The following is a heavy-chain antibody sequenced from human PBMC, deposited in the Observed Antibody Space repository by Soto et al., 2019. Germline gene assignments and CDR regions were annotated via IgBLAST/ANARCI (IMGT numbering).Heavy chain of an antibody. Sequence: VSCKASGYTFTNFAMNWVRHAPGRGLEWMGWINTNTGNPTYAQDFTGRFVFSLDTSVSTAYLQIYSLKSEDTAVYYCARDHHCHGGNCYMSFDPWGQGTLVTVSS. CDR3: ARDHHCHGGNCYMSFDP. CDR1: GYTFTNFA. J-gene: IGHJ5*02. D-gene: IGHD2-21*01. V-gene: IGHV7-4-1*01. CDR2: INTNTGNP.